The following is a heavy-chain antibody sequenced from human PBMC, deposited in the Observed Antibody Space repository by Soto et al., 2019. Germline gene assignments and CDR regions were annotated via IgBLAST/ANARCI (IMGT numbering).Heavy chain of an antibody. CDR3: AKGYSVITFGGVIGPFDY. V-gene: IGHV3-30*18. Sequence: LRLSCAASGFTFSSYGMHWVRQAPGKGLEWVAVISYDGSNKYYVDSVKGRFTISRDNSKNTLYLQMNSLRAEDTAVYYCAKGYSVITFGGVIGPFDYWGQGTLVTVSS. CDR2: ISYDGSNK. D-gene: IGHD3-16*02. CDR1: GFTFSSYG. J-gene: IGHJ4*02.